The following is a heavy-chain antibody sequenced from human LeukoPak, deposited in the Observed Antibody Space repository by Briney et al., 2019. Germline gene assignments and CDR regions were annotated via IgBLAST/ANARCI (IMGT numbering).Heavy chain of an antibody. J-gene: IGHJ4*02. Sequence: GGSLRLSCAASGFPFSSYAMHWVRQAPGKGLEWVAVISYDGSNEYYADSVTGRFTISRDNSKNTLYLQMNSLRAEDTAVYYCARDRGLTFGGIRGYFDYWGQGTLVTVSS. CDR2: ISYDGSNE. V-gene: IGHV3-30-3*01. CDR3: ARDRGLTFGGIRGYFDY. D-gene: IGHD3-16*01. CDR1: GFPFSSYA.